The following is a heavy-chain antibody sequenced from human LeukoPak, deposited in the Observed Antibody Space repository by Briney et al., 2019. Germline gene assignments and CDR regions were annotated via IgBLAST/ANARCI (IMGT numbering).Heavy chain of an antibody. Sequence: PGASLRLSCAASGFTFSSYAMSWVRQAPGKGLEWVSAISGSGGSTYYADSVKGRFTISRGNSKNTLYLQMNSLRAEDTAVYYCAKLGRTVVTRGYFDYWGQGTLVTVSS. D-gene: IGHD4-23*01. V-gene: IGHV3-23*01. J-gene: IGHJ4*02. CDR2: ISGSGGST. CDR1: GFTFSSYA. CDR3: AKLGRTVVTRGYFDY.